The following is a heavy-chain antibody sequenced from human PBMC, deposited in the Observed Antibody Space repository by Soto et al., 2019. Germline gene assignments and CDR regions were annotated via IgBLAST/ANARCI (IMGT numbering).Heavy chain of an antibody. V-gene: IGHV3-30-3*01. Sequence: QVQLVESGGGVVQPGRSLRLSCAASGFTFSSYAMHWVRQAPGKGLEWVAVISYDGSNKYYADSVKGRFTISRDNSKNKLYLQMNSLRAEDTAVYYCARDAARTMPYDFDYWGQGTLVTVSS. CDR1: GFTFSSYA. D-gene: IGHD2-2*01. J-gene: IGHJ4*02. CDR2: ISYDGSNK. CDR3: ARDAARTMPYDFDY.